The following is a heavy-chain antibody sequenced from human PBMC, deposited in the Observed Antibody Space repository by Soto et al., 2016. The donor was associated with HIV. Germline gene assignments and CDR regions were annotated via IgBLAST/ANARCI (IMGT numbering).Heavy chain of an antibody. CDR3: ARFGKYALDGDLDY. CDR1: GFTVSSNY. J-gene: IGHJ4*02. V-gene: IGHV3-66*01. CDR2: IYSGGST. D-gene: IGHD3-16*01. Sequence: PASGFTVSSNYMSWVRQAPGKGLEWVSVIYSGGSTYYADSVKGRFTISRDNSKNTLYLQMNSLRAEDTAVYYCARFGKYALDGDLDYWGQGTLVTVSS.